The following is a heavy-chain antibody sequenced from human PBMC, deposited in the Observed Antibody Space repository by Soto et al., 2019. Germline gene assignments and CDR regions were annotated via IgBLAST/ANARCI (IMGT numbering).Heavy chain of an antibody. CDR2: INGGGASA. D-gene: IGHD6-19*01. J-gene: IGHJ4*02. CDR1: GLTFSSYA. CDR3: AKEREAGWYYFDF. V-gene: IGHV3-23*01. Sequence: PGGSLRLSCSASGLTFSSYAMTWVRQAPGKGLEWVSIINGGGASAYYADSVKGRFTISRNNSKNTLYLQMNSLRVEDTAIYYCAKEREAGWYYFDFWGQGILVTVSS.